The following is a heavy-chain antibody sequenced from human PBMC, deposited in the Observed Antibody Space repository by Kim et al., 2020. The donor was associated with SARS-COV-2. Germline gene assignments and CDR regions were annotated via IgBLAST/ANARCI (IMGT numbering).Heavy chain of an antibody. CDR1: GGSISSSSYN. CDR3: SRDRGIAVAGNLAYFDY. V-gene: IGHV4-39*07. J-gene: IGHJ4*02. Sequence: SQTLSLTCTVSGGSISSSSYNWGWIRQPPGKGLEWIGSIYYSGSTYYNPSLKSRVTISVDTSKNQFSLKLSSVTAADTAVYYCSRDRGIAVAGNLAYFDYWGQGTLVTVSS. CDR2: IYYSGST. D-gene: IGHD6-19*01.